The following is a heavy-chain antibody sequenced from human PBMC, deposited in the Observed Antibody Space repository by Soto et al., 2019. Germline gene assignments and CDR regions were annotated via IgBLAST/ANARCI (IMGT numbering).Heavy chain of an antibody. CDR3: ASARERFGDYYGMDV. CDR1: GDTFSSHG. V-gene: IGHV1-69*13. D-gene: IGHD3-3*01. Sequence: GASVKVSCKASGDTFSSHGISWVRQAPGQGLEYMGGIIPKFGTTNYAQKFRGRVTITADESTSTAYMEVSSLRSEDTAVYYCASARERFGDYYGMDVWGQGTTVTVSS. CDR2: IIPKFGTT. J-gene: IGHJ6*02.